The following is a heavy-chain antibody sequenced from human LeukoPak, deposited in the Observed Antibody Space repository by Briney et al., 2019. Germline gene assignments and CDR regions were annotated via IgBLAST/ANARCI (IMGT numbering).Heavy chain of an antibody. CDR1: DDSISDYY. J-gene: IGHJ4*02. CDR3: ARHGAAAGTFNFDY. Sequence: PSETLSLTCTVSDDSISDYYRGWIRQPPGKGLEWIGYFHNSGTSTYNPSLKSRVTISADTSKNQFSLKLSSVTAADTAVYYCARHGAAAGTFNFDYWGQGTLVTVSS. CDR2: FHNSGTS. D-gene: IGHD6-13*01. V-gene: IGHV4-59*08.